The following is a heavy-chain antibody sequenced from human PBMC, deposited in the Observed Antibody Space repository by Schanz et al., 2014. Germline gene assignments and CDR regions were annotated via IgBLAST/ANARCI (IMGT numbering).Heavy chain of an antibody. V-gene: IGHV3-15*04. Sequence: EVQLVESGGDLVQPGGSLRLSCAASGITVSSNYMSWVRQAPGKGLEWVGRIENNANGATTDYAAPVKGRFTVSRDDSRNTLYLQMNTLRTDDTALYYCTTFNNRDALYIWGQGTMVSVSS. J-gene: IGHJ3*02. CDR1: GITVSSNY. D-gene: IGHD1-20*01. CDR3: TTFNNRDALYI. CDR2: IENNANGATT.